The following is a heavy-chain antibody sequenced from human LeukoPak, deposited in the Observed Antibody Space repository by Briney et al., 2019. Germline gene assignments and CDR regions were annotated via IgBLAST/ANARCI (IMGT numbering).Heavy chain of an antibody. V-gene: IGHV3-21*01. J-gene: IGHJ5*02. CDR3: ARAYYYDSSGYFFTYSNENWFDP. CDR1: GFTFSSYS. CDR2: ISSSSSYI. D-gene: IGHD3-22*01. Sequence: PGGSLRLSCAASGFTFSSYSMNWVRQAPGKGLEWVSSISSSSSYIYYADSVKGRFTISRDNAKNSLYLQMNSLRAEDTAVYYCARAYYYDSSGYFFTYSNENWFDPGAREPWSPSPQ.